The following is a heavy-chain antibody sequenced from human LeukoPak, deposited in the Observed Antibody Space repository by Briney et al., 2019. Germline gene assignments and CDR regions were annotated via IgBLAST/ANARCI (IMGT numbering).Heavy chain of an antibody. D-gene: IGHD5-24*01. V-gene: IGHV1-69*05. CDR3: ATNGGRWLQLQVEYFDY. CDR2: IIPIFGTA. Sequence: SVKVSCKASGGTFSSYAISWVRQAPGQGLEWMGRIIPIFGTANYAQKFQGRVTITTDESTNTAYMELSSLRSEDTAVYYCATNGGRWLQLQVEYFDYWGQGTLVTVSS. J-gene: IGHJ4*02. CDR1: GGTFSSYA.